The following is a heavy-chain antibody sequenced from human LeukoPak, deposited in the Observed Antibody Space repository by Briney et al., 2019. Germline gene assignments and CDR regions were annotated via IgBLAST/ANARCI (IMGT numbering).Heavy chain of an antibody. CDR1: RFTFSSYS. D-gene: IGHD6-19*01. Sequence: GGSLRLSCAASRFTFSSYSMNWVRQAPGKGLEWVSPISSSSSYIYYADSVKGRFTISRDNAKNSLYLQMNSLRAEDTAVYYCARDGYSSGWYDSNFDYWGQGTLVTVSS. V-gene: IGHV3-21*01. J-gene: IGHJ4*02. CDR2: ISSSSSYI. CDR3: ARDGYSSGWYDSNFDY.